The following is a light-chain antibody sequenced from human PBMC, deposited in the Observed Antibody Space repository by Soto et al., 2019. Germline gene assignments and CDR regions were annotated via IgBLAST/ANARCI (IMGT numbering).Light chain of an antibody. CDR3: AAWDDSLNGHVV. CDR2: SNN. J-gene: IGLJ2*01. V-gene: IGLV1-44*01. CDR1: SSNIGSNT. Sequence: QSVLTQPPSASGTPGQRATISCSGSSSNIGSNTVNWYQQLPGTAPKLLIYSNNQRPSGVPDRFSGSKSGTSASLAISGLQSEDEADYYCAAWDDSLNGHVVFGGGTK.